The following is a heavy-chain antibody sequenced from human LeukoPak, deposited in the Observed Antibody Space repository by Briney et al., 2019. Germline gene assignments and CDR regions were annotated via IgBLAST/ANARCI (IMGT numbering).Heavy chain of an antibody. CDR1: GYSISSGYY. D-gene: IGHD6-25*01. CDR2: IYHSGST. J-gene: IGHJ5*02. V-gene: IGHV4-38-2*02. CDR3: ARDSSGDGYSSGYH. Sequence: SETLSLTCTVSGYSISSGYYWGWIRQPPGKGLEWIGSIYHSGSTYYNPSLKSRVTISVDTSKNQFSLKLSSVTAADTAVYYCARDSSGDGYSSGYHWGQGTLVTVSS.